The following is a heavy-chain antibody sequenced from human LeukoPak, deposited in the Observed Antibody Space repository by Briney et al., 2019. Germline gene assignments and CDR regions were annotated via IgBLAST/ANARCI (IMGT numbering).Heavy chain of an antibody. V-gene: IGHV3-30*19. D-gene: IGHD3-10*01. Sequence: PGRSLRLSCAASGFTFSSYGMHWVRQAPGKGLGWVAVISYDGSDKYYADSVKGRFTISRDNSKNTLYLQMNSLRAEDTAVYYCARDPRSRSGSYSSWFDPWGQGTLVTVSS. CDR3: ARDPRSRSGSYSSWFDP. J-gene: IGHJ5*02. CDR1: GFTFSSYG. CDR2: ISYDGSDK.